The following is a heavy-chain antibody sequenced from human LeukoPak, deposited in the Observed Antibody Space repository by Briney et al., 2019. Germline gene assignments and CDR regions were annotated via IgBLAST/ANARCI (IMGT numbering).Heavy chain of an antibody. Sequence: GRSLRLSCAASGFTLSSYGMHWVRQAPGKGLEWVAVISYDGSNKYYADSVKGRFTISRDNSKNTLYLQMNSLRAEDTAVYYCAKGNYGGNSRIPLSDYWGQGTLVTVSS. D-gene: IGHD4-23*01. CDR2: ISYDGSNK. CDR3: AKGNYGGNSRIPLSDY. V-gene: IGHV3-30*18. J-gene: IGHJ4*02. CDR1: GFTLSSYG.